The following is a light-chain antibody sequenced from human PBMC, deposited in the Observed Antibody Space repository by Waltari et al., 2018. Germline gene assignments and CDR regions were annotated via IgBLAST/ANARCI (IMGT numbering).Light chain of an antibody. CDR3: SSYTSTSTLGI. Sequence: QSALTQPASVSGSPGQSITISCTGTSSDVGGYNYVSWYQQHPGKAPKLIIYEVTNRPSGVFNRFSASKSGNTASLTISGLQTEDEAEYFCSSYTSTSTLGIFGGGTKVTVL. V-gene: IGLV2-14*01. CDR2: EVT. J-gene: IGLJ2*01. CDR1: SSDVGGYNY.